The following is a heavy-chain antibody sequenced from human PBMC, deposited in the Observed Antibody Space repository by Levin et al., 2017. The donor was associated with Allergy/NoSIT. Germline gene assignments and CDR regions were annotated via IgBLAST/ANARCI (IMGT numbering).Heavy chain of an antibody. CDR1: GFTFSGYW. CDR3: ARDYAVTAVNVKGLYGMDV. J-gene: IGHJ6*02. D-gene: IGHD3-16*01. Sequence: GESLKISCAASGFTFSGYWMHWVRQVPGKGLVWVARISDDGNSIRYAESVKGRFTISRDNAKDTLYLQMDSLTPEDTAVYYCARDYAVTAVNVKGLYGMDVWGQGTTVTVSS. V-gene: IGHV3-74*01. CDR2: ISDDGNSI.